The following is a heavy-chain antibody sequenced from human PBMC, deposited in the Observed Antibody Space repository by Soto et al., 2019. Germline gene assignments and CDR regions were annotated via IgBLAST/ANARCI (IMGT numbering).Heavy chain of an antibody. D-gene: IGHD1-26*01. V-gene: IGHV3-72*01. CDR3: ATGTVGAMDY. Sequence: GGSLRLSCAASGFTFIDHYMEWVRQAPGKGLEWVGRTRNKVDSYTAEYAASVRGRFTTSRDDSKTSLYLQMNSLKTEDTALYYCATGTVGAMDYWGQGTLVTVSS. CDR2: TRNKVDSYTA. CDR1: GFTFIDHY. J-gene: IGHJ4*02.